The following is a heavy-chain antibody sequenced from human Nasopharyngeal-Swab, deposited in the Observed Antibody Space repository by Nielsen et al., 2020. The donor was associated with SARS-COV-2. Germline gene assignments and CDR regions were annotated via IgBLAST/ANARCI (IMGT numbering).Heavy chain of an antibody. V-gene: IGHV3-23*01. D-gene: IGHD1-1*01. J-gene: IGHJ4*02. CDR3: AKPDKGTHDY. Sequence: WGSLTLSCAASGFTFSSYAMSWVRQAPGKGLEWVSAISGSGGSTYYADSVKGRFTISRDNSKNTLYLQMNSLRAEDTAVYYCAKPDKGTHDYWGQGTLVTVSS. CDR2: ISGSGGST. CDR1: GFTFSSYA.